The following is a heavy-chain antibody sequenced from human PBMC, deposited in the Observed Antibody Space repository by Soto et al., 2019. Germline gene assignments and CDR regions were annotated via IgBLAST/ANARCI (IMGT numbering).Heavy chain of an antibody. CDR1: GFTFSSYS. J-gene: IGHJ4*02. V-gene: IGHV3-48*01. CDR2: ISSSSSTI. CDR3: ARDPNYGLFDD. Sequence: EVPLVESGGGLVQPGGSLRLSCAASGFTFSSYSMNWVRQAPGKGLEWVSYISSSSSTIYYADSVKGRFTISRDNAKNSTYLQMNSLRTEDTAVYFCARDPNYGLFDDWGQGTLVTVSS. D-gene: IGHD4-17*01.